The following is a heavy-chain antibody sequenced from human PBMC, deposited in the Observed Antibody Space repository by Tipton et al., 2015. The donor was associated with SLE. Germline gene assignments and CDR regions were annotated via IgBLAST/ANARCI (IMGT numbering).Heavy chain of an antibody. V-gene: IGHV4-34*01. Sequence: TLSLTCAVYGGSFSDYYWTWIRQPPGKGLEWIGEIDHRGTTYYSPSLKGRITILVDTSKNQFSLKLNSLTAADTAVYYCATGKRHLSRLFQLNWFDSWGQGTLVTVSS. CDR2: IDHRGTT. CDR1: GGSFSDYY. D-gene: IGHD2-2*01. J-gene: IGHJ5*01. CDR3: ATGKRHLSRLFQLNWFDS.